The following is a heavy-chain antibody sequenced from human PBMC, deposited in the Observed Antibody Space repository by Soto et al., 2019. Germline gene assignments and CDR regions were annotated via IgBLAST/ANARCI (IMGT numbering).Heavy chain of an antibody. Sequence: ASVKVSCKASGYTFTSYGISWVRQAPGQGLGWMGRINTNTGNPTYAQGFTGRFVFSLDTSVSTAYLQICSLKAEDTAVYYCARAFGWHSNYYYYGMDVWGQGTTVTVSS. CDR3: ARAFGWHSNYYYYGMDV. D-gene: IGHD3-16*01. CDR1: GYTFTSYG. CDR2: INTNTGNP. V-gene: IGHV7-4-1*01. J-gene: IGHJ6*02.